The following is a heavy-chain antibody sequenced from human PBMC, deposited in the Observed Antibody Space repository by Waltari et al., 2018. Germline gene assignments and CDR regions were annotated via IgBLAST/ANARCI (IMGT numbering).Heavy chain of an antibody. Sequence: EVQLVESGGGLVQPGGSLRVSCAASTFSFSSYWMAWFRQAPGKGLEWVATIRPDGGDNCYVDSVKGRFSISRDNAKNSFYLQMNSLRVEDTAIFYCATMGAGRAPDYWGQGTLVTVSS. V-gene: IGHV3-7*03. J-gene: IGHJ4*02. CDR3: ATMGAGRAPDY. D-gene: IGHD3-16*01. CDR2: IRPDGGDN. CDR1: TFSFSSYW.